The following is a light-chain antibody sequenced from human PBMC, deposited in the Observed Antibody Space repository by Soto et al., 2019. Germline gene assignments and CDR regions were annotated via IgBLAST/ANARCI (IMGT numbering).Light chain of an antibody. V-gene: IGLV2-11*01. Sequence: QSALXXPRSVSGXPGQSVTISXXXTSSDVGGYDYVSWYQQHPGKAPKLMIFDVNKRPSGVPDRFSGSKSGNTAFLTISGLQAEDEADYSCFSYAGSRVFGGGTKLTVL. CDR1: SSDVGGYDY. J-gene: IGLJ3*02. CDR3: FSYAGSRV. CDR2: DVN.